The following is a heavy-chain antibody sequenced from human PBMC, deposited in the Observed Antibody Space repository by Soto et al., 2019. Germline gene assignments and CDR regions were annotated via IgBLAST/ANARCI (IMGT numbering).Heavy chain of an antibody. CDR3: ARSMVRGVINNWFDP. CDR1: GFTFSSYA. D-gene: IGHD3-10*01. CDR2: ISGSGGST. J-gene: IGHJ5*02. V-gene: IGHV3-23*01. Sequence: EVQLLESGGGLVQPGGSLRLSCAASGFTFSSYAMSWVRQAPGKGLEWVSAISGSGGSTYYADSVKGRFTISRDNSKNTLYLQMNSLRAEDTAVYYCARSMVRGVINNWFDPWGQGTLVTVSS.